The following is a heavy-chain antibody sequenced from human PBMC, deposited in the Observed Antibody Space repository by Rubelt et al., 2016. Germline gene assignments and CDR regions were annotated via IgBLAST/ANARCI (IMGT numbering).Heavy chain of an antibody. CDR3: ARVYYDGSRGAYDI. CDR1: GGSISSSSYY. J-gene: IGHJ3*02. Sequence: QLQLQESGPGLVKPSESLSLTCTVSGGSISSSSYYWGWIRQPPGKGLEWIGEINHSGSTNYNPSLKSRVTISVDTSKNQFSLKLSSVTAADTAVYCCARVYYDGSRGAYDIWGQVTMVTVSA. D-gene: IGHD3-22*01. CDR2: INHSGST. V-gene: IGHV4-39*07.